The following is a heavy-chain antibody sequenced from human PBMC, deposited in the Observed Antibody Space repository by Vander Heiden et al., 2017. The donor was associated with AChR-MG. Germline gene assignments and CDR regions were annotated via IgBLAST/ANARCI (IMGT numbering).Heavy chain of an antibody. V-gene: IGHV4-31*03. J-gene: IGHJ4*02. Sequence: QVQLQESGPGLVKPSQTLSLTRPVAGGSISSGGYYWSWIRQHPGKGLEWIGYIYYSGSTYYNPSLKSRVTISVDTSKNQFSLKLSSVTAADTAVYYCARESRRSGSDYWGQGTLVTVSS. CDR2: IYYSGST. CDR1: GGSISSGGYY. CDR3: ARESRRSGSDY. D-gene: IGHD5-12*01.